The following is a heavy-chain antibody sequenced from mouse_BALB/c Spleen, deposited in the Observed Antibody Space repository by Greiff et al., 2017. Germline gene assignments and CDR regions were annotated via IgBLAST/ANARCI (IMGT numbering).Heavy chain of an antibody. V-gene: IGHV5-6-5*01. CDR2: ISSGGST. CDR1: GFTFSSYA. Sequence: EVKLQESGGGLVKPGGSLKLSCAASGFTFSSYAMSWVRQTPEKRLECVASISSGGSTYYPDSVKGRFTISRDNAMNILYLQMSSLRSEDTAMYYCARGDYGSSYDYAMDYWGQGTSVTVSS. CDR3: ARGDYGSSYDYAMDY. D-gene: IGHD1-1*01. J-gene: IGHJ4*01.